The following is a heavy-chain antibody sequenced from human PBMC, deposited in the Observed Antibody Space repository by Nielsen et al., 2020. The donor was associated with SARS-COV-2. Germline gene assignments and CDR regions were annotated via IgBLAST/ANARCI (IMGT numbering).Heavy chain of an antibody. D-gene: IGHD2-15*01. CDR3: ARDHPFGGVVETTGYFDY. Sequence: GESLKISCAASGFTFSSYAMSWVRQAPGKGLEWVSAISGSGGSTYYADSVKGRFTISRDNSKNTLYLQMNSLRAEDTAVYYCARDHPFGGVVETTGYFDYWGQGTLVTVSS. CDR2: ISGSGGST. CDR1: GFTFSSYA. V-gene: IGHV3-23*01. J-gene: IGHJ4*02.